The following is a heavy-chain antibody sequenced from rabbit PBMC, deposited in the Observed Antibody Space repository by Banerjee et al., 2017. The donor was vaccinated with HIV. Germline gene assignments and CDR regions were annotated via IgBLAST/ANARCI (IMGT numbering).Heavy chain of an antibody. CDR1: GFSFSSTYW. Sequence: QSLEESGGDLVKPGASLTLTCTASGFSFSSTYWICWVRQAPGKGLEWIACMDSGSVSNTHYASWAKGRFTISKTSSTTVTLQMTSLTAADTATYFCARDVAGYGGYAFNLWGPGTLVTVS. J-gene: IGHJ4*01. D-gene: IGHD6-1*01. CDR2: MDSGSVSNT. CDR3: ARDVAGYGGYAFNL. V-gene: IGHV1S40*01.